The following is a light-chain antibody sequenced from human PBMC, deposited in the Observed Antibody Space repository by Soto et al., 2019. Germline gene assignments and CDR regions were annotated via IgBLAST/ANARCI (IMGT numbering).Light chain of an antibody. Sequence: EIVVTHSRATLSGSPGQRATLCRGASQSFITNLAWYQQKPGQAPRLLIYGAFTRATGIPARFSGSGSGLDLGLTINSLHSEDCAVYYCQKCNNWTWTLGQRAQVYIK. CDR3: QKCNNWTWT. CDR1: QSFITN. V-gene: IGKV3-15*01. J-gene: IGKJ1*01. CDR2: GAF.